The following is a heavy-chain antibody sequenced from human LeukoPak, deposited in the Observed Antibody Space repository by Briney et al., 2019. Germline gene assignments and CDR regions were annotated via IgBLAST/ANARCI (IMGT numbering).Heavy chain of an antibody. CDR3: ARAYSSSSYYFDY. J-gene: IGHJ4*02. D-gene: IGHD6-6*01. V-gene: IGHV4-39*07. Sequence: PSETLSLTCTVSGGSISSSSYYWGWIRQPPGKGLEWIGSIYYSGSTYYNPSLKSRVTISVDTSKNQFSLKLSSVTAADTAVYYCARAYSSSSYYFDYWGQGTLVTVSS. CDR2: IYYSGST. CDR1: GGSISSSSYY.